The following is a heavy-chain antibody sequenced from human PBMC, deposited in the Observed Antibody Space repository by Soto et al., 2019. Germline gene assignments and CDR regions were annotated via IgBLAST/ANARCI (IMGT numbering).Heavy chain of an antibody. CDR1: GYTFTGYY. CDR3: ARLVLCYFVSGSYLGY. J-gene: IGHJ4*02. Sequence: QVQLVQPGAEVKKPGASVKVSCKASGYTFTGYYMHWVRQAPGQGLEWMGWINPDSGGTNYAQKFYGWVTRNMDTAISTDYMELSRLLSDDTAVYYGARLVLCYFVSGSYLGYWGQGPLVTVFS. D-gene: IGHD3-10*01. CDR2: INPDSGGT. V-gene: IGHV1-2*04.